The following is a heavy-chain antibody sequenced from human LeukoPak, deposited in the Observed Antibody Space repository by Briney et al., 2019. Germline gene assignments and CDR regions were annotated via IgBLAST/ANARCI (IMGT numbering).Heavy chain of an antibody. CDR1: AGSISPYY. J-gene: IGHJ4*02. CDR3: ARMGGYSGYATH. V-gene: IGHV4-59*08. Sequence: SETLSLTCSVSAGSISPYYWSWIRQPPGKGLEWIGYIYSSGSANYNPSLKSRVTISVETSKNHFSLKLSSVTAADTAVYYCARMGGYSGYATHWGQGTLVTVSS. CDR2: IYSSGSA. D-gene: IGHD5-12*01.